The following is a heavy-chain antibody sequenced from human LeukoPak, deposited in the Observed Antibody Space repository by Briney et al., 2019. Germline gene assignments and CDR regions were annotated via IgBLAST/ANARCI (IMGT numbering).Heavy chain of an antibody. D-gene: IGHD2-2*01. J-gene: IGHJ6*04. CDR1: GFTVSSNY. CDR3: ARVGDIVVVPADT. V-gene: IGHV3-66*02. CDR2: IYSGGST. Sequence: PGGSLRLSXAASGFTVSSNYMSWVRQAPGKGLEWVSVIYSGGSTYYADSVKGRFTISRDNSKNTLYLQMNSLRAEDTAVYYCARVGDIVVVPADTWGKGTTVTVSS.